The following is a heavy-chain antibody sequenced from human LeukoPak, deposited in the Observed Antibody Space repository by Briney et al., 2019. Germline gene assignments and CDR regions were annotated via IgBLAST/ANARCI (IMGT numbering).Heavy chain of an antibody. Sequence: SETLSLTCTVSGGSISSGGYYWSWIRQHPGKGLEWIGYIYYSGSTYYNPSLKSRFTISVDTSKNQFSLKLSSVTAADTAVYYCAREPGDYGRDPFDCWGQGTLVTVSS. CDR2: IYYSGST. D-gene: IGHD4-17*01. V-gene: IGHV4-31*03. CDR3: AREPGDYGRDPFDC. J-gene: IGHJ4*02. CDR1: GGSISSGGYY.